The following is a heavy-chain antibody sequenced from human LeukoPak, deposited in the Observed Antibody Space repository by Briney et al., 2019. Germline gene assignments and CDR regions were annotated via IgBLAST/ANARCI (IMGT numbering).Heavy chain of an antibody. CDR2: ISGSGGST. J-gene: IGHJ3*02. D-gene: IGHD1-1*01. V-gene: IGHV3-23*01. Sequence: PGGSLRLSCAASGFTFSSYAMSWVRQAPEKGLEWVSAISGSGGSTYYADSVKGRFSISRDNSKNTLYLQMNSLRAEDTAVYYCAKDQFEGYDWDAFDIWGQGTMVTVSS. CDR3: AKDQFEGYDWDAFDI. CDR1: GFTFSSYA.